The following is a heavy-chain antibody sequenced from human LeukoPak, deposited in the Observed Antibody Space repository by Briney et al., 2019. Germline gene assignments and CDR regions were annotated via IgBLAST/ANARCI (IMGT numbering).Heavy chain of an antibody. CDR2: VYFDGET. Sequence: SETLSLTCTVSGDSIHSVYYYWGWIRQSPGKGLEWIGSVYFDGETSYSPSLKSRLIISIDTSKNQFSLNLTSVTAADTALYYCARHRKSARNYLYYYMDVWGKGTTVTVSS. J-gene: IGHJ6*03. CDR1: GDSIHSVYYY. V-gene: IGHV4-39*01. CDR3: ARHRKSARNYLYYYMDV. D-gene: IGHD6-6*01.